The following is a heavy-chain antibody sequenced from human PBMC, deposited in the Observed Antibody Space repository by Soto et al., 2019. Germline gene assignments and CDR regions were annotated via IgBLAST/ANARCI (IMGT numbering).Heavy chain of an antibody. CDR1: GGSFSPNY. CDR3: ARRGAYYQYLDP. V-gene: IGHV4-59*08. J-gene: IGHJ5*02. CDR2: IYYAGTT. D-gene: IGHD2-21*01. Sequence: SETLSLTCTVSGGSFSPNYWAWIRQPPGRGLEWIGYIYYAGTTSYNPSLKSRLTISLETSKSQISLRLSSVTAADTAVYYCARRGAYYQYLDPWGRGTLVTVSS.